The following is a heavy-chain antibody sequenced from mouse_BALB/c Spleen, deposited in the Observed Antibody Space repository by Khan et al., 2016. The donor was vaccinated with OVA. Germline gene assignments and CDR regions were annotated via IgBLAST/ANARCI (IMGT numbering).Heavy chain of an antibody. Sequence: VQLQQSGAELAKPGASVKMSCKASGYTFTTYWMHWIKQRPGQGLEWIGYINPSTGYSEYHQKFKDKAPLTADKSSSTAYLQLRRLTSEASAVYYWANHGMISAWVGYWDQGTLVTVSA. V-gene: IGHV1-7*01. CDR1: GYTFTTYW. CDR3: ANHGMISAWVGY. D-gene: IGHD2-3*01. CDR2: INPSTGYS. J-gene: IGHJ3*01.